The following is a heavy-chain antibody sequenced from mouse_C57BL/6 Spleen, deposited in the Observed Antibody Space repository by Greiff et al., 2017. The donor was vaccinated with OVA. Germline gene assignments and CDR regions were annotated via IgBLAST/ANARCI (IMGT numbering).Heavy chain of an antibody. Sequence: DVQLVESGPGLVQPSQSLSLTCSVTGYSITSGYYWNWIRQFPGNKLEWMGYISYDGSNNYNPSLKNRISITRDTSKNQLFLKLNSVTTEDTATYYCAREWGNWAMDYWGQGTSVTVSS. V-gene: IGHV3-6*01. J-gene: IGHJ4*01. D-gene: IGHD2-1*01. CDR1: GYSITSGYY. CDR3: AREWGNWAMDY. CDR2: ISYDGSN.